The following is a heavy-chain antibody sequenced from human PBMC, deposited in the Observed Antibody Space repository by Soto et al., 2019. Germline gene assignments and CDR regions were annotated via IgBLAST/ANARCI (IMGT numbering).Heavy chain of an antibody. Sequence: ASVKVSCKASGYTFTGYYMHWVRQAPGQGLEWMGWINPNSGGTNYAQKFQGWVTMTRDTSISTAYMELSRLRSDDTAVYYCARDCSSTSCLDAFDIWGQGTMVTVPS. V-gene: IGHV1-2*04. CDR2: INPNSGGT. CDR1: GYTFTGYY. CDR3: ARDCSSTSCLDAFDI. J-gene: IGHJ3*02. D-gene: IGHD2-2*01.